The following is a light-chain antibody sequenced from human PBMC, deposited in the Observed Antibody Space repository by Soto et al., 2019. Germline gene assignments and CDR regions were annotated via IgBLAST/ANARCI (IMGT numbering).Light chain of an antibody. CDR2: DAS. V-gene: IGKV1-5*01. J-gene: IGKJ1*01. CDR1: QSIGSW. CDR3: QQYDSYSTT. Sequence: DIQVPQSPSTLSASVGDRVTITGRASQSIGSWLAWYQQTQGKAPKLLIYDASSLETGVPSRFRGRGSGTEFTLTISRLQPDDFETYYCQQYDSYSTTFGQGTKVDIK.